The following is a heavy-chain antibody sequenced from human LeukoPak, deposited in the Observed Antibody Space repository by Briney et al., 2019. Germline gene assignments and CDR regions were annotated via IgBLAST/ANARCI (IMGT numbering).Heavy chain of an antibody. CDR1: GFTSSSYW. J-gene: IGHJ4*02. CDR2: KKQDGSEK. V-gene: IGHV3-7*04. Sequence: GGSLRLSCAASGFTSSSYWMSWVRQAPGKRLEWVANKKQDGSEKYNVDFVKGRFTISRDNAKTSLYLQMSRLRAEDTAVYYCGRAGYYYDSSGYFDYWGQGTLVTVSS. D-gene: IGHD3-22*01. CDR3: GRAGYYYDSSGYFDY.